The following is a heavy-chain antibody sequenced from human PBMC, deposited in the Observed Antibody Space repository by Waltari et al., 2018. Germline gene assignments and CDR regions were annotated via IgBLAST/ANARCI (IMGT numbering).Heavy chain of an antibody. D-gene: IGHD6-13*01. V-gene: IGHV4-39*01. Sequence: QLHLQLSGPGLVKPSETLSLTCAVSGTSVTTTNYFWGWISQPPGKGLEWIGRIYFTGSTDYNPSLKSRVTISIDTSTNQFSLNLRSVTAADTAVYYCARGIWQQLAHFDSWGQGTLVTVSS. J-gene: IGHJ4*02. CDR3: ARGIWQQLAHFDS. CDR1: GTSVTTTNYF. CDR2: IYFTGST.